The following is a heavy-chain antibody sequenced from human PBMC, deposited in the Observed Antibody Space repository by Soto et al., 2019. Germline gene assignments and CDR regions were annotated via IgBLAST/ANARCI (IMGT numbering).Heavy chain of an antibody. Sequence: QPGGSLRLSCAASGFTFSSYAMSWVRQAPGKGLEWVSAISGSGGSTYYADSVKGRFTISRDNSKNTLYLQMNSLRAEDTAVYYCSKESPIAAAIVGYYYGMDVWGQGTTVTVSS. CDR1: GFTFSSYA. CDR3: SKESPIAAAIVGYYYGMDV. D-gene: IGHD6-13*01. J-gene: IGHJ6*02. CDR2: ISGSGGST. V-gene: IGHV3-23*01.